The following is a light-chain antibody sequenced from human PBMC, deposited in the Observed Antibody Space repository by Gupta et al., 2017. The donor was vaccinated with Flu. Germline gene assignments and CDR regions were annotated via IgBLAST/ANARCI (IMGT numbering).Light chain of an antibody. Sequence: VTSCGTARSGYIARQYVQWYQQRPGTSPTTVIYEDRQRPAGVPGRFSGSIDSSSNSASLTISGLKTEDEADYYCQSYDPSSRWVFGGGTRLTVL. V-gene: IGLV6-57*01. CDR1: SGYIARQY. CDR2: EDR. CDR3: QSYDPSSRWV. J-gene: IGLJ3*02.